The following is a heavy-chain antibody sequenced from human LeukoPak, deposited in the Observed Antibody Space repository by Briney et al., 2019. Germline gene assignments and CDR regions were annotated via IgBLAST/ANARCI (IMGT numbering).Heavy chain of an antibody. D-gene: IGHD3-10*01. CDR1: GFTFSSYA. Sequence: GRSLRLSCAASGFTFSSYAMHWVRQAPGKGLEWVAVISYDGSNKYYADSVKGQFTISRDNSKNTLFLQMNSLRAEDTAIYYCAKDSYASGRPLHTFDVWGQGTMVTVSS. V-gene: IGHV3-30-3*01. CDR2: ISYDGSNK. CDR3: AKDSYASGRPLHTFDV. J-gene: IGHJ3*01.